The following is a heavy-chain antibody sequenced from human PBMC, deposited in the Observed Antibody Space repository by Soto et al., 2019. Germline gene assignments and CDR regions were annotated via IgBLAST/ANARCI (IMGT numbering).Heavy chain of an antibody. CDR3: ARVRAPSYSGTLRIGY. Sequence: QVQLQESGPGLVKPSQTLSLTCTVSGGSISSGGYYWSWIRQHRGKGLEWIGYIYYSGSTYYNPSLKSRVTISVDTSKNQFSLKLSSVTAADTAVYYCARVRAPSYSGTLRIGYWGQGTLVTVSS. J-gene: IGHJ4*02. V-gene: IGHV4-31*03. CDR2: IYYSGST. CDR1: GGSISSGGYY. D-gene: IGHD1-26*01.